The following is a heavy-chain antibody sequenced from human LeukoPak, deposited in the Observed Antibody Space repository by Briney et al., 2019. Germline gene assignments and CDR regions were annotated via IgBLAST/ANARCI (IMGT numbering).Heavy chain of an antibody. CDR1: GFTFSSHG. Sequence: GGSLRLSCAASGFTFSSHGMHWVRQTPAKGLEWVAFIRYDGSNKYYADSVKGRFIISRDNSKNTLFLQMNSLRPEDTAVYYCTRTSSSWRNWFDPWGQGTLVTVSS. CDR3: TRTSSSWRNWFDP. V-gene: IGHV3-30*02. J-gene: IGHJ5*02. CDR2: IRYDGSNK. D-gene: IGHD6-13*01.